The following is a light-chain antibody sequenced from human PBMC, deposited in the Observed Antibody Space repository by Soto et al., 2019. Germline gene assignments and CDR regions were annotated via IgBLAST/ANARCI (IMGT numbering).Light chain of an antibody. V-gene: IGKV3-15*01. CDR3: QHYNHWPPWT. Sequence: EVVMTRSPATLSVSPVEVGTVSCMGSQRISSNLAWYQQRPGQAPRLLIYGASTRAPGIPARFSGSGSETEFTLTISSLQSEDFAVYYCQHYNHWPPWTFGQGTKVDIK. CDR1: QRISSN. J-gene: IGKJ1*01. CDR2: GAS.